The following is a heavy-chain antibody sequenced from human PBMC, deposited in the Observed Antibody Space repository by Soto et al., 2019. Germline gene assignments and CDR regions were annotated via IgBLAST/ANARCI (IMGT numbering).Heavy chain of an antibody. CDR1: GFTFSRYE. J-gene: IGHJ4*02. Sequence: EVQLVESGGGLVQPGGSLRLSCAASGFTFSRYEMNWVRQAPGKGLEWVSYISSSGSTIYYADSVKGRFTISRDNAKNSLYLQMNSLRAEDTAVYYCARGGPTWYFDYWGQGTLVTVSS. D-gene: IGHD3-16*01. CDR2: ISSSGSTI. CDR3: ARGGPTWYFDY. V-gene: IGHV3-48*03.